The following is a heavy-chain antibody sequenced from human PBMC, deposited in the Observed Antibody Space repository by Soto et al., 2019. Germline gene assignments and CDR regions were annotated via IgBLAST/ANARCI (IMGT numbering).Heavy chain of an antibody. CDR2: IWYDGSTE. Sequence: QVQLVESGGGVVQSGRSLRLSCATSGFTFSNYGMHWVRQAPGKGLEWVAVIWYDGSTERYADFVKGRFTISRDNSGNTLYQQMNSLRDEDTAIYYCARAGVEEAIQVGYLQYWGQGTLVTVSS. V-gene: IGHV3-33*01. J-gene: IGHJ1*01. CDR1: GFTFSNYG. CDR3: ARAGVEEAIQVGYLQY. D-gene: IGHD2-8*01.